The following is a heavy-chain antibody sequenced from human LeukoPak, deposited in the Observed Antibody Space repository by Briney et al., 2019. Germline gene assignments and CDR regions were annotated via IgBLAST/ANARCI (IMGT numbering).Heavy chain of an antibody. CDR3: ARELPGTGPFDS. Sequence: PSETLTLTCSVSGGSISSYYWSWIRQPPGKGLEWIGYIYYSGSTNYNPSLKSRVTISVDTSKNQFSLKLSSVTAADTAVYYCARELPGTGPFDSSGQGTLATVSS. D-gene: IGHD6-13*01. J-gene: IGHJ4*02. CDR2: IYYSGST. CDR1: GGSISSYY. V-gene: IGHV4-59*01.